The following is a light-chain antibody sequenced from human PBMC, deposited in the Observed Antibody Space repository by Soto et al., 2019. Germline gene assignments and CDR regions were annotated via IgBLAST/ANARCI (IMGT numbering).Light chain of an antibody. CDR3: QLYGTSPKT. CDR1: QTVTNSH. V-gene: IGKV3-20*01. CDR2: DAV. Sequence: EIVLTQSPATLSLSPGERATLSCRASQTVTNSHLAWYQHKPGQAPRLLIYDAVTRATGIPDRFTGSGFGTDFTLTISRLEPEDFAVYYCQLYGTSPKTFGQGTKVDIK. J-gene: IGKJ1*01.